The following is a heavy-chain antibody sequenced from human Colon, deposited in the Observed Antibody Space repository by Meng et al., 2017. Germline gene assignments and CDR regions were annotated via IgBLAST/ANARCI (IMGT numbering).Heavy chain of an antibody. V-gene: IGHV3-74*01. CDR2: IKYDGSTT. Sequence: VQLVEAGGGLVQRGGSLRLSCAASGFTFSTYWMHWVRQAPGKGLEWVSRIKYDGSTTAYADSVKGRFTISRDIAKNTLYLQMNSLRVEDTAVYHCAKSDWLDPWGQGTLVTVSS. CDR1: GFTFSTYW. J-gene: IGHJ5*02. CDR3: AKSDWLDP.